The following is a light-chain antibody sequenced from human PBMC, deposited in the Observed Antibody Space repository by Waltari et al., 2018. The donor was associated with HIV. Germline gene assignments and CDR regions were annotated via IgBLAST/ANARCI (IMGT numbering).Light chain of an antibody. V-gene: IGKV1-5*03. J-gene: IGKJ1*01. Sequence: DIQMTQSPSTLSASVGDRVTITCRASQSINSWLAWYQQKPGKAPKLLIYKTSTLESGVPSRFSGSGSGTEFTLTISSLQPDDFATYYCQQYITYSLTFGQGTKV. CDR3: QQYITYSLT. CDR1: QSINSW. CDR2: KTS.